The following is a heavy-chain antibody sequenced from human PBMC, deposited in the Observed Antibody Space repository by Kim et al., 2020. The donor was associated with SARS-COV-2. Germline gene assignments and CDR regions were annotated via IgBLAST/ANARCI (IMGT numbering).Heavy chain of an antibody. V-gene: IGHV4-59*01. Sequence: LTRPVTISVDTSKNQFSLKLSSVTAADTAVYYCARVTNRGYYYYYYYMDVWGKGTTVTVSS. D-gene: IGHD3-10*01. CDR3: ARVTNRGYYYYYYYMDV. J-gene: IGHJ6*03.